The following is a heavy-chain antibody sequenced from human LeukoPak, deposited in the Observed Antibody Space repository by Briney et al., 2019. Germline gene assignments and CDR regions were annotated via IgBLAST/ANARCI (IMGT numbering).Heavy chain of an antibody. V-gene: IGHV1-2*02. Sequence: ASVKVSCKASGYTFTGYYMHWVRQAPGQGLEWMGWINPNSGGTNYAQKFQGRVTMTRDTSISTAYMELSRLRSDDTAVHYCARVRGVAATGRYFDYWGQGTLVTVSS. J-gene: IGHJ4*02. CDR3: ARVRGVAATGRYFDY. D-gene: IGHD2-15*01. CDR1: GYTFTGYY. CDR2: INPNSGGT.